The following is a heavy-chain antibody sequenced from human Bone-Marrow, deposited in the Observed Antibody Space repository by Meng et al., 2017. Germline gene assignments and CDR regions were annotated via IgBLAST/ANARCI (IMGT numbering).Heavy chain of an antibody. Sequence: SETLSLTCTVSGGSISSYYWSWIRQPPGKGLEWIGYIYYSGTTTTYADSVKGRFTISRDNAKNTLYLQMNSLRGEDTAVYYCARDVAGRGGYWGQGTLVTVSS. V-gene: IGHV4-59*12. CDR3: ARDVAGRGGY. J-gene: IGHJ4*02. D-gene: IGHD1-26*01. CDR1: GGSISSYY. CDR2: IYYSGTT.